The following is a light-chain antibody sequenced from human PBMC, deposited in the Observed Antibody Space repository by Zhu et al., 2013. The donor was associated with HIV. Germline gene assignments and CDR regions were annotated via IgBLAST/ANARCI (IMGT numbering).Light chain of an antibody. CDR1: STDIGHQNF. V-gene: IGLV2-14*01. J-gene: IGLJ1*01. Sequence: QSALTQPASVSGSPGQSITISCSGTSTDIGHQNFVSWYQHHPGEAPKLIIYDVTSRPSGVSHRFSGSKSGNSASLTISGLQAEDEADYYCSSYTTSSTLVFGTGTKVTVL. CDR3: SSYTTSSTLV. CDR2: DVT.